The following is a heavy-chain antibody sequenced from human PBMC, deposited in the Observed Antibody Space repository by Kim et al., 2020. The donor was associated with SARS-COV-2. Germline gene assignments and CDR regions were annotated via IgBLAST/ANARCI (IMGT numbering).Heavy chain of an antibody. CDR3: ASGGYYNWFDP. J-gene: IGHJ5*02. V-gene: IGHV3-23*01. D-gene: IGHD3-10*01. Sequence: TYYADSVMGRCTISRDNSKNSLYLQMNSPKAEETAVYYSASGGYYNWFDPWGQGTLVTVSS. CDR2: T.